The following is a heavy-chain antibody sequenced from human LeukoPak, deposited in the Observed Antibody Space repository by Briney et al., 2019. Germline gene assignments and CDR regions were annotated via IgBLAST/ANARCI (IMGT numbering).Heavy chain of an antibody. V-gene: IGHV5-51*01. Sequence: GESLKISCKGSGYSFTSYCIGWVRQMPGKGLEWMGIIYPGDSGTRYSPSFQGQVTISADKSISTAYLQWSSLKASDTAMYYCARPTGQWLGKHAFDIWGQGTMVTVSS. D-gene: IGHD6-19*01. CDR1: GYSFTSYC. J-gene: IGHJ3*02. CDR3: ARPTGQWLGKHAFDI. CDR2: IYPGDSGT.